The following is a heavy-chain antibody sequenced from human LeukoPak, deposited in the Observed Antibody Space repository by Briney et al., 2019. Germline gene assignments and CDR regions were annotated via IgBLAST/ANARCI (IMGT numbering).Heavy chain of an antibody. J-gene: IGHJ2*01. CDR1: GGSISSYY. D-gene: IGHD4-23*01. Sequence: SETLSLTCTVSGGSISSYYWSWIRQPPGKGLEWIGYIYYSGSTNYNPSLKSRVTISVDTSKNQFSLKLSSVTAADTAVYYCARDLTTVVEGDWYFDLWGRGTLVTVSS. CDR2: IYYSGST. CDR3: ARDLTTVVEGDWYFDL. V-gene: IGHV4-59*01.